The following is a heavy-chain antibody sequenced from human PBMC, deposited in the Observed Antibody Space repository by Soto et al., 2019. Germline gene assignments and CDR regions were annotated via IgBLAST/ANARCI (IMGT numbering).Heavy chain of an antibody. D-gene: IGHD2-2*03. CDR1: GYTFTSYG. CDR3: ARDGVGYCISTSWLNRFDP. J-gene: IGHJ5*02. CDR2: ISAYNGNT. Sequence: QVQLVQSGAEVKKPGASVKVSCKASGYTFTSYGISWVRQAPGQGLEWMGWISAYNGNTNYAQKLQGRVTMTTDTSTSTAYMELRCLRSDDTAVYYCARDGVGYCISTSWLNRFDPWGQGTLVTVSS. V-gene: IGHV1-18*01.